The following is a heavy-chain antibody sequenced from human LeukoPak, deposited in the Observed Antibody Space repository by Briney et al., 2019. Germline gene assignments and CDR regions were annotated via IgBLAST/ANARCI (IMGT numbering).Heavy chain of an antibody. V-gene: IGHV3-30*02. CDR2: IRYDGSNE. CDR1: GFTFSSYG. Sequence: GGSLRLSCAASGFTFSSYGMHWVRQAPGKGLEWVAFIRYDGSNENYADSVKGRFTISRDNSENTLYLQMNSLRTEDTAVYYCAKEYGGKFDYWGQGTLVTVSS. CDR3: AKEYGGKFDY. D-gene: IGHD4-23*01. J-gene: IGHJ4*02.